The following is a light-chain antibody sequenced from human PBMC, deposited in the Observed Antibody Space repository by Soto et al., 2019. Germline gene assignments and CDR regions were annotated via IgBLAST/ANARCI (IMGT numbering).Light chain of an antibody. J-gene: IGKJ4*01. CDR3: QQRRNWPLT. V-gene: IGKV3-11*01. CDR2: DAS. Sequence: EIVLTQSPATLSFSLGERATLSCRASQSVSSYLAWYQQKPGQAPRLLIYDASNRATGIPARFSGSGSGTDFTLTISSLEPEDFAVYYCQQRRNWPLTFGGGTKVEIK. CDR1: QSVSSY.